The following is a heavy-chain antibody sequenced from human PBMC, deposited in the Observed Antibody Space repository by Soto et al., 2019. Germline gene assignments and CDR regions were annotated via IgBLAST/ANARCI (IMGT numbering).Heavy chain of an antibody. V-gene: IGHV3-23*01. CDR3: AKCMQAYWNYDAHHI. J-gene: IGHJ3*02. CDR2: ITASAGTT. CDR1: GFTFSTYS. Sequence: GGSLRLSCAASGFTFSTYSMTWVRQARGKGLEWVAHITASAGTTYYADSVRGRFTISRDTSRNTLYLQMNSLRAEDTALYYCAKCMQAYWNYDAHHIWGQGTMVTVSS. D-gene: IGHD1-7*01.